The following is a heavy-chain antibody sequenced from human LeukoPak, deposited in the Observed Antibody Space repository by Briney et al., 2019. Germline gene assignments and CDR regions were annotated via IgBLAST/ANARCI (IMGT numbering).Heavy chain of an antibody. Sequence: PGGSLRLSCAASGFTFSSHGINWVRQAPGKGLEWVANIKQDGSEKYYVDSVKGRFTISRDNAKNSLYLQMNSLRAEDTAVYYCARDRSLWGSRYCSGGSCYNNYWGQGTLVTVSS. J-gene: IGHJ4*02. CDR1: GFTFSSHG. CDR3: ARDRSLWGSRYCSGGSCYNNY. D-gene: IGHD2-15*01. V-gene: IGHV3-7*01. CDR2: IKQDGSEK.